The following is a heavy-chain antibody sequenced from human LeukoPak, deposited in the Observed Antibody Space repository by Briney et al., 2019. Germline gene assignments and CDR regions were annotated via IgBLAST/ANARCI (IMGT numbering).Heavy chain of an antibody. D-gene: IGHD1-26*01. V-gene: IGHV3-21*01. CDR2: ISSSSSYI. CDR1: GFTFSSYS. J-gene: IGHJ4*02. CDR3: ARDSVVGATEIGY. Sequence: GGSLRLSCAASGFTFSSYSMNWVRQAPGKGLEWVSSISSSSSYICYADSVKGRFTISRDNAKNSLYLQMNSLRAEDTAVYYCARDSVVGATEIGYWGQGTLVTVSS.